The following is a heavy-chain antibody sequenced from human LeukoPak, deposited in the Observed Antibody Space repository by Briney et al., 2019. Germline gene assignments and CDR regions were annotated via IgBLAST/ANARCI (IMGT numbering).Heavy chain of an antibody. CDR2: INSDGSWT. D-gene: IGHD3-3*01. V-gene: IGHV3-74*01. CDR3: ARDFTPEWFDIH. J-gene: IGHJ4*02. CDR1: GNYW. Sequence: GGSLRLSCAASGNYWMHWVRQAPGKGLVWVSHINSDGSWTGYADSVKGRFTISKDNAKNTVYLQMNNLRAEDTAVYYCARDFTPEWFDIHWGQGTLVTVSS.